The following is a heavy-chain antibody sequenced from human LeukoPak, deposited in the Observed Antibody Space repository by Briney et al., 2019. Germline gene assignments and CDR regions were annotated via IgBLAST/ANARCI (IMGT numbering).Heavy chain of an antibody. CDR2: ISWNSGSI. CDR1: GFTFDDYA. CDR3: AKVHSGYDFNWYFDL. V-gene: IGHV3-9*01. J-gene: IGHJ2*01. Sequence: GGSLRLSCAASGFTFDDYAMHWVRQAPGKGLEWVPDISWNSGSIGYADSVKGRFTISRDNAKNPLYLQMNSLRAEDTALYYCAKVHSGYDFNWYFDLWGRGTLVTVSS. D-gene: IGHD5-12*01.